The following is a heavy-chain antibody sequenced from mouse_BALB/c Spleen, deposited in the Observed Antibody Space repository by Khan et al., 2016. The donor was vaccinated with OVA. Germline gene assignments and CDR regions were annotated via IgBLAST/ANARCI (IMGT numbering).Heavy chain of an antibody. CDR1: GYIFTNYV. CDR3: ARGNWQSYYFDY. Sequence: EVQLQQSGPELVKPGASVKMSCNASGYIFTNYVLHWVKQKPGQGLEWIGYINPYNGGTKYNEKFKGKATLASDKSSITAYMELSSLTSEDSAVYFCARGNWQSYYFDYWGQGTTLTLSS. V-gene: IGHV1S136*01. D-gene: IGHD4-1*01. J-gene: IGHJ2*01. CDR2: INPYNGGT.